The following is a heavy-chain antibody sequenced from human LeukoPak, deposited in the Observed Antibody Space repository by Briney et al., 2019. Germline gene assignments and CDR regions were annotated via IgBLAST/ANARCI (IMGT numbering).Heavy chain of an antibody. V-gene: IGHV4-61*08. D-gene: IGHD6-13*01. CDR2: IYYSGST. CDR1: GGSISSGGYF. J-gene: IGHJ5*02. Sequence: NPSQTLSLTCTVSGGSISSGGYFWSWIRQPPGKGLEWIGYIYYSGSTNYNPSLKSRVTISVDTSKNQFSLKLSSVTAADTAVYYCARSSSSWSRHLNWFDPWGQGTLVTVSS. CDR3: ARSSSSWSRHLNWFDP.